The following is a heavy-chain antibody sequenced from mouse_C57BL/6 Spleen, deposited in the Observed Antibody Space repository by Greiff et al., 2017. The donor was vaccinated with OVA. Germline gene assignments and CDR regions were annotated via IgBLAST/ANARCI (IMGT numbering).Heavy chain of an antibody. CDR1: GYTFTDYY. D-gene: IGHD1-3*01. Sequence: EVQLQQSGPELVKPGASVKISCKASGYTFTDYYMNWVKQSHGKSLEWIGDINPNNGGTSYNQKFKGKATLTVDKSSSTAYMELRSLTSEDSAVYYCARGENYWFAYWGQGTLVTVSA. CDR2: INPNNGGT. V-gene: IGHV1-26*01. CDR3: ARGENYWFAY. J-gene: IGHJ3*01.